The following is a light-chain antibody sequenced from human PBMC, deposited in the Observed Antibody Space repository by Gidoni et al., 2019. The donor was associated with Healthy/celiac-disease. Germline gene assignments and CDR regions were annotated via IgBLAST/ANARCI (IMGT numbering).Light chain of an antibody. V-gene: IGKV3-11*01. CDR2: DAS. CDR3: QQRSNWPGT. J-gene: IGKJ3*01. Sequence: EIVLTPSPATLSLSPGERATLSCTASQSVSSYLAWYQQKPGQAPRLLIYDASNRATGIPARISGSGSGTDFTLTISSLEPEDFAVYYCQQRSNWPGTFGPGTKVDIK. CDR1: QSVSSY.